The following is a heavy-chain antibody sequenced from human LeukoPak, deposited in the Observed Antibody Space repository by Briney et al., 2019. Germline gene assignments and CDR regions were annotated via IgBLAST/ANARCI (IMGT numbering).Heavy chain of an antibody. V-gene: IGHV1-69*05. CDR2: IITIFGTA. D-gene: IGHD4-11*01. J-gene: IGHJ3*02. CDR3: ARAMALQKDDAFDI. CDR1: GGTFSSYA. Sequence: ASVKVSCKASGGTFSSYAISWVRQAPGQGLEWRGGIITIFGTANYAQKFQGRVTITTDESTSTAYMELSSLRSEDTAVYYCARAMALQKDDAFDIWGQGTMVTVSS.